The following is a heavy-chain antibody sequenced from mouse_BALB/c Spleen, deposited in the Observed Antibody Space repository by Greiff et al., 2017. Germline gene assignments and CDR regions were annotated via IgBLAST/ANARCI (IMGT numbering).Heavy chain of an antibody. Sequence: VKLVESGAELARPGASVKLSCKASGYTFTSYWMQWVKQRPGQGLEWIGAIYPGDGDTRYTQKFKGKATLTADKSSSTAYMQLSSLASEDSAVYFCACYDYWGRGTTLTVSS. J-gene: IGHJ2*01. CDR2: IYPGDGDT. D-gene: IGHD1-1*01. CDR1: GYTFTSYW. CDR3: ACYDY. V-gene: IGHV1-87*01.